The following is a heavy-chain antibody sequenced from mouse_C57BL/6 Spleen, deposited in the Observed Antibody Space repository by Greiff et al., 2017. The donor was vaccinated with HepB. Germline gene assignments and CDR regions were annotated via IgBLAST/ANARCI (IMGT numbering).Heavy chain of an antibody. V-gene: IGHV5-17*01. CDR3: ASWDLGWFAC. CDR2: ISSGSSTI. J-gene: IGHJ3*01. Sequence: EVKLVESGGGLVKPGGSLKLSCAASGFTFSDYGMHWVRQAPEKGLEWVAYISSGSSTIYYADTVKGRFTISRDNAKNTLFLQMTSLRSEDTAMYYCASWDLGWFACWGQGTLVTVSA. D-gene: IGHD4-1*01. CDR1: GFTFSDYG.